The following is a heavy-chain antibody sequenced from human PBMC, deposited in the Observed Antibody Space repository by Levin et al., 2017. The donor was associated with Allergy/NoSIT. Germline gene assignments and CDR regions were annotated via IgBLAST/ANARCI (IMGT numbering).Heavy chain of an antibody. CDR3: HAPTGYSSGWYGDAFDI. J-gene: IGHJ3*02. Sequence: GGSLRLSCAASGFTFSSYGMHWVRQAPGKGLEWVAVISYDGSNKYYADSVKGRFTISRDNSKNTLYLQMNSLRAEDTAVYYCHAPTGYSSGWYGDAFDIWGQGTMVTVSS. D-gene: IGHD6-19*01. CDR1: GFTFSSYG. V-gene: IGHV3-30*03. CDR2: ISYDGSNK.